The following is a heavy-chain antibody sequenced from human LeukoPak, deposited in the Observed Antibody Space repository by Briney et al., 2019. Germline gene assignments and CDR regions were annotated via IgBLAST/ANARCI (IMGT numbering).Heavy chain of an antibody. CDR3: ARDWYCSGGSCSNCFDP. CDR2: IRTNNGNT. CDR1: GYTFTNYG. J-gene: IGHJ5*02. V-gene: IGHV1-18*01. Sequence: ASVNVSCKASGYTFTNYGISWVRQAPGQGLEWMGWIRTNNGNTNYAQKFQGRVTMTTDTSTTTVYMEVRSLRFDDTAMYYCARDWYCSGGSCSNCFDPWGQGTLVTVSS. D-gene: IGHD2-15*01.